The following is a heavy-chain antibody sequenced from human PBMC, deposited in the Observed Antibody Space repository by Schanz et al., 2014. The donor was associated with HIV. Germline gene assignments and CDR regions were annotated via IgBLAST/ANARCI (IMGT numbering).Heavy chain of an antibody. D-gene: IGHD2-15*01. J-gene: IGHJ4*02. Sequence: QVQLVQSGPEVKKPGASVRVSCKASGYTFTNYGINWVRQAPGQGLEWMGWISGYIGNTDYAQNLQDRVTMTADTFTSTAYMELRSLTSDDTAVYYCARGSCSGGTCYSGDHWGQGTLVTVSA. CDR2: ISGYIGNT. CDR3: ARGSCSGGTCYSGDH. CDR1: GYTFTNYG. V-gene: IGHV1-18*01.